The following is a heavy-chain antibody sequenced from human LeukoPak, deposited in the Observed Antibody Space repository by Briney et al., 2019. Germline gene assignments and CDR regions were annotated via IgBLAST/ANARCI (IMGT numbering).Heavy chain of an antibody. J-gene: IGHJ4*02. V-gene: IGHV1-2*02. D-gene: IGHD6-13*01. CDR3: ARDSPIAAAGT. Sequence: ASVKVSCKASGYAFTGYYMHWVRQAPGQRLEWIGWINPNSGGTNYAQKFQGRVTMTRDTSISTAYMELSRLRSDATAVYYCARDSPIAAAGTWGQGTLVTVSS. CDR2: INPNSGGT. CDR1: GYAFTGYY.